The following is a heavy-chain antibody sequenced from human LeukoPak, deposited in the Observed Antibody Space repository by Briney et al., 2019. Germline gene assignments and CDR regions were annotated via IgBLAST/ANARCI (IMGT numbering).Heavy chain of an antibody. CDR2: INPNSGGT. J-gene: IGHJ5*02. V-gene: IGHV1-2*02. D-gene: IGHD6-25*01. CDR3: ARDRLPRKAAAPSWFDP. Sequence: ASVKVSCKASGYTFTGYYMHWVGQAAGQGLEGMGWINPNSGGTNYAQKFQGRVTMTRDTAISTAYMELSRLRSDDTAVYYCARDRLPRKAAAPSWFDPWGQGTLVTVSS. CDR1: GYTFTGYY.